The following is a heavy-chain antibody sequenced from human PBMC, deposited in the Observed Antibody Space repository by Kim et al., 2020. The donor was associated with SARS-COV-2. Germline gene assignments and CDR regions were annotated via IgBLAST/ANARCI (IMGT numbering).Heavy chain of an antibody. D-gene: IGHD1-26*01. CDR3: AKSFSGSYLGYDY. CDR1: GFTFNTYG. J-gene: IGHJ4*02. Sequence: GGSLRLSCAASGFTFNTYGMHWVRQAPGKGLEWVAVISYDGSNKYYADSVKGRFTISRDNSKNTLYLQMNSLRIEDTAVYYCAKSFSGSYLGYDYWGQGTLVTVSS. V-gene: IGHV3-30*18. CDR2: ISYDGSNK.